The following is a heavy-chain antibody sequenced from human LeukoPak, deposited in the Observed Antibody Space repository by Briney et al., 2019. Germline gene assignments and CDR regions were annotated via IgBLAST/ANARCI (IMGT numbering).Heavy chain of an antibody. J-gene: IGHJ3*02. D-gene: IGHD3-10*01. Sequence: SETLSLTCTVSGGSISSYYWSWIRQPPGKGLEWIGYIYYSGSTNYNPSLKSRVTISVDTSKNQFSLKLSSVTAADTAVYYCARDRVWFGGDNAFDIWGQGTMVTVSS. CDR3: ARDRVWFGGDNAFDI. V-gene: IGHV4-59*01. CDR2: IYYSGST. CDR1: GGSISSYY.